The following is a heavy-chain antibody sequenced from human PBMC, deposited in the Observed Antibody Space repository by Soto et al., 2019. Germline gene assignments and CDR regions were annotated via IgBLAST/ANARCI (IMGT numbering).Heavy chain of an antibody. V-gene: IGHV1-24*01. D-gene: IGHD2-15*01. J-gene: IGHJ4*02. Sequence: GASVKVSCKVSGYTLTELSMHWVRQAPGKGLEWMGGFDPEDGETIYAQKFQGRVTMTEDTSTDTAYMELSSLRSEDTAVYYCATDLEVDTAEQYCSGGSCYRDYWGQGTLVTVSS. CDR3: ATDLEVDTAEQYCSGGSCYRDY. CDR2: FDPEDGET. CDR1: GYTLTELS.